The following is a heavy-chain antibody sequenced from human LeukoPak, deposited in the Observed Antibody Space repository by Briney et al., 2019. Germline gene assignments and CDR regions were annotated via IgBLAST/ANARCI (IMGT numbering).Heavy chain of an antibody. CDR2: IYYSGST. D-gene: IGHD2-2*01. J-gene: IGHJ4*02. V-gene: IGHV4-59*01. Sequence: SETLSLTCTVSGGSISSYYWSWIRQPPGKGLERIGYIYYSGSTNYNPSLKSRVTISADTSKNQFSLKLSSVTAADTAVYYCAREGPAARVDYWGQGTLVTVSS. CDR1: GGSISSYY. CDR3: AREGPAARVDY.